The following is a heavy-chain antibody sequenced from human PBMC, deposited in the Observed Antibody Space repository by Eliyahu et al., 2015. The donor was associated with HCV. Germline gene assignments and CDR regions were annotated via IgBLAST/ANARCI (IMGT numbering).Heavy chain of an antibody. V-gene: IGHV4-59*01. CDR2: MNTGDDT. J-gene: IGHJ5*02. CDR3: ATYLPGMGGKGS. CDR1: GXSISTYHWSNYH. Sequence: QVQLQESXPGLVKPSEALSLTCTVXGXSISTYHWSNYHWSWIRQPPGKGLEWIGSMNTGDDTNYNPSLKSRVTLSSDTSKNQFSLILNSVTAADTAVYYCATYLPGMGGKGSWGRGTLVTVS. D-gene: IGHD3-10*01.